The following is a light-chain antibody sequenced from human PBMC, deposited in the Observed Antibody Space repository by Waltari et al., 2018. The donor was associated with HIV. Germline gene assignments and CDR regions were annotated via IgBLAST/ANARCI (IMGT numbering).Light chain of an antibody. CDR2: AAS. J-gene: IGKJ1*01. V-gene: IGKV1-27*01. CDR1: QGVSNY. Sequence: DIQMTQPPSSLSASVGDRVTITCRASQGVSNYLAWYQQKPGKVPKILIYAASTLQSGVPSRFSGIGSGTDFTLTISSLQAEDVATYYCQKYNSAPWTFGQGTKVEIK. CDR3: QKYNSAPWT.